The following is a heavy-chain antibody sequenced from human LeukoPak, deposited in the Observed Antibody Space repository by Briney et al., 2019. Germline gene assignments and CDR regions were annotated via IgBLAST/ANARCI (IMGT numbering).Heavy chain of an antibody. D-gene: IGHD6-13*01. CDR2: MNPNSGNT. CDR3: ARAPWGSSSWPYNWFDP. Sequence: ASVKVSCKASGYTFTSYDINWVRQATGQGLEWMGWMNPNSGNTGYAQKFQGRVTMTRNTSISTAYMELSNLRSEDTAVYYCARAPWGSSSWPYNWFDPWGQGTLVTVSS. V-gene: IGHV1-8*01. J-gene: IGHJ5*02. CDR1: GYTFTSYD.